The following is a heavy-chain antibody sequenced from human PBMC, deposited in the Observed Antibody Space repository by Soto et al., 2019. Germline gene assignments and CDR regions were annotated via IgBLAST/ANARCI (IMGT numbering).Heavy chain of an antibody. D-gene: IGHD5-12*01. CDR2: ISGSGGSP. Sequence: PGGSLRLSCAASGFTFNSYTMAWVRQAPGKGLEWVSSISGSGGSPSYADSVQGRFTISRDNSKNTLYLQMNSLRAEDTAVYYCARDHIVATKRRSQDYYYGMDVWGQGTAVTVSS. CDR1: GFTFNSYT. CDR3: ARDHIVATKRRSQDYYYGMDV. V-gene: IGHV3-23*01. J-gene: IGHJ6*02.